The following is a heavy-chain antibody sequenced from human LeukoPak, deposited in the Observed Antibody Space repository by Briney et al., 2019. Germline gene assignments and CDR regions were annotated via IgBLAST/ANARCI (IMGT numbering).Heavy chain of an antibody. CDR2: IYYSGST. J-gene: IGHJ3*02. V-gene: IGHV4-59*12. CDR3: ARDQSPHYYDSSGYTDDAFDI. CDR1: GGSISPYY. Sequence: SETLSLTCTVSGGSISPYYWNWIRQPPGKGLEWIGYIYYSGSTNYNPSLKSRVTISVDTSKNQFSLKLSSVTAADTAVYYCARDQSPHYYDSSGYTDDAFDIWGQGTMVTVSS. D-gene: IGHD3-22*01.